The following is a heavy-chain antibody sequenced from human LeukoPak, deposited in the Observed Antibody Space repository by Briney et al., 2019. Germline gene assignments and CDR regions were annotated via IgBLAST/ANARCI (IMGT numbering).Heavy chain of an antibody. Sequence: ASVKVSCKASGYTFTSYGISWVRQAPGQGLEWMGWISAYNGNTNYAQKLQGRVTMTTDTSTSTAYMELRSLRSDDTAVYYCARDNWNPETEYFDYWGQGTLVTVSS. V-gene: IGHV1-18*01. D-gene: IGHD1-20*01. CDR3: ARDNWNPETEYFDY. J-gene: IGHJ4*02. CDR1: GYTFTSYG. CDR2: ISAYNGNT.